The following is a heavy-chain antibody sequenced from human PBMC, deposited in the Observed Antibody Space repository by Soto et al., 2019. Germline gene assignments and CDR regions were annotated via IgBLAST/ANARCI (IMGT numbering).Heavy chain of an antibody. V-gene: IGHV4-4*07. D-gene: IGHD3-22*01. Sequence: PSETLSLTCTVSGGSISSYYWSWIRQPAGKGLEWIGRIYTSGSTNYNPSLKSRVTMSVDTSKNQFSLKLSSVTAADTAVYYCARENYYDSSGYYCVVWSTNNWFDPWGQGTLVTVSS. CDR1: GGSISSYY. CDR3: ARENYYDSSGYYCVVWSTNNWFDP. CDR2: IYTSGST. J-gene: IGHJ5*02.